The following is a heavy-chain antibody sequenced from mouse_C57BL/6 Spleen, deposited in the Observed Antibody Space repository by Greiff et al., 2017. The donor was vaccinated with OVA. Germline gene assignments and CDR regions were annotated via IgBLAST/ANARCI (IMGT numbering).Heavy chain of an antibody. D-gene: IGHD1-1*01. J-gene: IGHJ2*01. V-gene: IGHV1-81*01. CDR1: GYTFTSYG. CDR3: ARRDYGSSLDY. Sequence: VHLVESGAELARPGASVKLSCKASGYTFTSYGISWVKQRTGQGLEWIGEIYPRSGNTYYNEKFKGKATLTADKSSSTAYMELRSLTSEVSEVYCCARRDYGSSLDYWGQGTTLTVSS. CDR2: IYPRSGNT.